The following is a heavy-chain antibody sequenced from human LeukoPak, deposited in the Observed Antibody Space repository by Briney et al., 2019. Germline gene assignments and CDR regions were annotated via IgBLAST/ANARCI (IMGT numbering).Heavy chain of an antibody. Sequence: ASVKVSCKASGYTFTSYAMHWVRQAPGQGLEWMGGITAIFRTANYAQKFQGRVTITADEFMSTVYMELSSLRSEDTAVYYCARHSGYHSTMYLDYWGQGTLVTVSS. J-gene: IGHJ4*02. CDR3: ARHSGYHSTMYLDY. CDR2: ITAIFRTA. CDR1: GYTFTSYA. V-gene: IGHV1-69*13. D-gene: IGHD3-22*01.